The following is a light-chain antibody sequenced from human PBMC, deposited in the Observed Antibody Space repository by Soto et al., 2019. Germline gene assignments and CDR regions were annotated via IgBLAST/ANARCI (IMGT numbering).Light chain of an antibody. V-gene: IGKV1-27*01. CDR1: QDISTY. J-gene: IGKJ4*01. CDR3: QKYDNAPLT. CDR2: AAY. Sequence: DIQMTQAPSSLSASVGDRVTITCRARQDISTYLAWYQQKPGKVPKLLISAAYTLQSGVPPRFSGSGSGTDFTLTISSLQPEDVAGYCCQKYDNAPLTFGGGTKVEIK.